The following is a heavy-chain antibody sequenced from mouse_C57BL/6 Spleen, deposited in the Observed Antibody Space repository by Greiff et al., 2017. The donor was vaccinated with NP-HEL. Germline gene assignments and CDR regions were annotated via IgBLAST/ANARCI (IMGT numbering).Heavy chain of an antibody. Sequence: QVQLQQSGAELVKPGASVKMSCKASGYTFTTYPIEWMKQNHGKSLEWIGNFHPYNDDTKYNEKFKGKATLTVEKSSSTVYLELSRLTSDDSAVYYCARSSYYGSSYGYAMDYWGKGTSVTVSS. CDR3: ARSSYYGSSYGYAMDY. J-gene: IGHJ4*01. D-gene: IGHD1-1*01. CDR1: GYTFTTYP. CDR2: FHPYNDDT. V-gene: IGHV1-47*01.